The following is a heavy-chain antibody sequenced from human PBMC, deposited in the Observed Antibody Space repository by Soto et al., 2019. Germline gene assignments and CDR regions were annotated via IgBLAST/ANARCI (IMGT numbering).Heavy chain of an antibody. D-gene: IGHD2-2*01. V-gene: IGHV4-59*08. CDR2: SYYSGST. CDR3: ARHCISTSCFPEGWFDP. J-gene: IGHJ5*02. CDR1: GGSINNYY. Sequence: TSETLSLSCTVSGGSINNYYWSWIRQPPGKGLEWIGYSYYSGSTSYNPSLKSRGTISVDTSKNQFSLKLSSVTAADTAVYYCARHCISTSCFPEGWFDPWGQGTLVTVSS.